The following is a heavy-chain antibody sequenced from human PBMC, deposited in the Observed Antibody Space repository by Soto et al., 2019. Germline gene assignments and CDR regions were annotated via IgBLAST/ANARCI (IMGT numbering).Heavy chain of an antibody. D-gene: IGHD2-21*02. CDR2: VSYDGSNK. CDR1: GFTFRSYD. CDR3: ARGGDAGDCVGD. J-gene: IGHJ4*02. V-gene: IGHV3-30-3*01. Sequence: GGSLRLSCAASGFTFRSYDMNWVRQAPGKGLEWVADVSYDGSNKYYAESVKGRFTISRDNSKNTLYLQMNSLRTEDTAIYYCARGGDAGDCVGDWGQGTLVTVSS.